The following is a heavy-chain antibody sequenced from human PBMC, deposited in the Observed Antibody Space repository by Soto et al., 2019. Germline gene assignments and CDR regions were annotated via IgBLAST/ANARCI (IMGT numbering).Heavy chain of an antibody. CDR1: GYTFTSYG. D-gene: IGHD4-17*01. CDR2: ISAYNGNT. Sequence: ASVKVSCKASGYTFTSYGISWVRQAPGQGLEWMGWISAYNGNTNYAQKLQGRVTMTTDTSTSTAYMELRSLRSDDTAVYYCARILYGDYDVPGFDYWGQGTLVTVSS. V-gene: IGHV1-18*01. CDR3: ARILYGDYDVPGFDY. J-gene: IGHJ4*02.